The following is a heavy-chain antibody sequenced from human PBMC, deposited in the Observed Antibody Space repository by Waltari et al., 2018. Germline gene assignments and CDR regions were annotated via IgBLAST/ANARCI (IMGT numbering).Heavy chain of an antibody. CDR2: VLRNGRS. Sequence: QLQLQESGPGLVKPSETLYLTCTVYGDAMNSNSWWSWVRQSPDKGLEWIGQVLRNGRSNYNPSLEGRVIISLDTSNNRFSLELTSATAVDTAVYYCARDRGTGLYLDSWGPGTLVTVS. V-gene: IGHV4-4*02. J-gene: IGHJ4*02. CDR1: GDAMNSNSW. D-gene: IGHD1-1*01. CDR3: ARDRGTGLYLDS.